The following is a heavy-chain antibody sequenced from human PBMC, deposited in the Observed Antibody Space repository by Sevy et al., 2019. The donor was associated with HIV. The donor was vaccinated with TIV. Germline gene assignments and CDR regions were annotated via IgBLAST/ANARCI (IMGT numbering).Heavy chain of an antibody. CDR1: GYTFTDYY. CDR3: ARDPVAPNPAGMDV. CDR2: INPNSGDT. D-gene: IGHD5-12*01. Sequence: ASVKVSCKASGYTFTDYYMHWVRQAPGQGLEWMGRINPNSGDTNFEQKFQVRVTMTRDTSISTAYMGLSRLTSDDTAVYYCARDPVAPNPAGMDVWGQGTTVTVSS. V-gene: IGHV1-2*06. J-gene: IGHJ6*02.